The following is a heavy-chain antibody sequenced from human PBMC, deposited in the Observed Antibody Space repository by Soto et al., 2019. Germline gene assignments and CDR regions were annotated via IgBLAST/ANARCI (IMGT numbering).Heavy chain of an antibody. CDR3: AREGRSPTPLYYFDY. CDR2: ISSSSSYI. D-gene: IGHD1-26*01. V-gene: IGHV3-21*01. J-gene: IGHJ4*02. CDR1: GFTFSSYS. Sequence: GGSLRLSCAASGFTFSSYSMNWVRQAPGKGLEWVSSISSSSSYIYYADSVKGRFTISRDNAKNSLYLQMNSLRAEDTAVYYCAREGRSPTPLYYFDYWGQGTLVTVAS.